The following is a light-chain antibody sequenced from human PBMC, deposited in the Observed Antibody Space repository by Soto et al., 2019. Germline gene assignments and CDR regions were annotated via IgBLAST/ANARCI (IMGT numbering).Light chain of an antibody. J-gene: IGKJ1*01. CDR2: GAS. CDR3: QQYDDSMT. Sequence: EMVLTQSPGTLSLSPGERATLSCRASQSVSNNYLAWYQQKPGQAPRLLIYGASTRATGIPDRFSGSGSGTDFTLTISRLEPEDFAVYHCQQYDDSMTFGQGTKVDI. V-gene: IGKV3-20*01. CDR1: QSVSNNY.